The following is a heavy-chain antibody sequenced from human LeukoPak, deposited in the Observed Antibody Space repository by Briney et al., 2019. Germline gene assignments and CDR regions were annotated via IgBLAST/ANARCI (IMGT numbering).Heavy chain of an antibody. J-gene: IGHJ4*02. Sequence: PSETLSLTCAVYGGSFSAYYWSWIRQPPGKGLEWIGEINHSGSTNYNPSLKSRVTISVDTSKNQFSLKLSSVTAADTAVYYCARAVVPAALIDYWGQGTLVTVSS. CDR2: INHSGST. CDR3: ARAVVPAALIDY. V-gene: IGHV4-34*01. D-gene: IGHD2-2*01. CDR1: GGSFSAYY.